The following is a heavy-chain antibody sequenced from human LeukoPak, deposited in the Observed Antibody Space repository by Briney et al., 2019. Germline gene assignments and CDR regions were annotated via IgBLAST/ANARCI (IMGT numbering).Heavy chain of an antibody. J-gene: IGHJ4*02. D-gene: IGHD5-18*01. CDR3: ARGFSGVYSYGPSGTYYFDY. CDR1: GYTFTSYG. CDR2: ISAYNGNT. V-gene: IGHV1-18*01. Sequence: GASVKVSCKASGYTFTSYGISWVRQAPGQGLEWMGWISAYNGNTNYAQKLQGRVTMTTDTSTSTAYMELRSLRSDDTAVYYCARGFSGVYSYGPSGTYYFDYWGQGTLVTVSS.